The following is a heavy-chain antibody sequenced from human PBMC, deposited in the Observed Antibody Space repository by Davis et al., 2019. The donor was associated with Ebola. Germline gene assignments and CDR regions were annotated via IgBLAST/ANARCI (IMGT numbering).Heavy chain of an antibody. CDR3: AKDWELGSFDY. V-gene: IGHV3-23*01. J-gene: IGHJ4*02. CDR2: ISGSGGST. Sequence: GGSLRLSCAASGFTFSSYAMSWVRQAPGKGLEWVSAISGSGGSTYYSDSVKGRFTISRDNSKNTLYLQMNTLRAEDTAVYYCAKDWELGSFDYWGQGTLVSVSS. CDR1: GFTFSSYA. D-gene: IGHD1-26*01.